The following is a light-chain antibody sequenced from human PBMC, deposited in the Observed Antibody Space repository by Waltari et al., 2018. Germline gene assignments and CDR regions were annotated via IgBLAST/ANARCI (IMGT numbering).Light chain of an antibody. J-gene: IGKJ3*01. CDR3: LQHNSYPFT. CDR2: AAS. CDR1: QGIRVD. Sequence: DIQMTQSPSSLYASVGDRVTITCRASQGIRVDLGWYQQKPGRAPKRLIYAASRLQSGVPSRFSGSGSGTEFTLTISSLEPEDFGTYYCLQHNSYPFTFGPGTKVDIK. V-gene: IGKV1-17*01.